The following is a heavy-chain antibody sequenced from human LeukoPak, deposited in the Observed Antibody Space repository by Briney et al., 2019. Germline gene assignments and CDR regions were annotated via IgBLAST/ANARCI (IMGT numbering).Heavy chain of an antibody. CDR2: ISSSGSSSSII. CDR3: ARDFFGELGYWYFDV. D-gene: IGHD3-10*01. Sequence: PGGSLRLSCVASGFTFRTYSMNWVRQAPGKGLEWVSYISSSGSSSSIIYYADSVKGRFTISRDNAKNSLYLQMNSLRAEDSAVYYCARDFFGELGYWYFDVWGRGTLVTVSS. J-gene: IGHJ2*01. CDR1: GFTFRTYS. V-gene: IGHV3-48*04.